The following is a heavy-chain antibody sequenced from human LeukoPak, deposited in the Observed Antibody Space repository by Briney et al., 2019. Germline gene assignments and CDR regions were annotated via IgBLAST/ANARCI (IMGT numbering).Heavy chain of an antibody. CDR1: GGSLTSSGNY. J-gene: IGHJ4*02. CDR2: TDDSETT. V-gene: IGHV4-31*01. CDR3: ARFQRWVGYFDY. Sequence: PSQSLSLTCTVSGGSLTSSGNYWGWLLHHPGKGLEWIRYTDDSETTYSNSSHKRLVTISVHTSKNQVSMKLSSVTAADTAVYYCARFQRWVGYFDYWGQGTLVTVSS. D-gene: IGHD5-24*01.